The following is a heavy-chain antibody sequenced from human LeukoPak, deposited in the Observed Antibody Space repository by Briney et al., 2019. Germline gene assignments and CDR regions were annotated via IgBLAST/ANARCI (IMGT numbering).Heavy chain of an antibody. Sequence: SVKVSCKASGDSFSNNEISWVRQAPGQGLEWMGRITPISGKANYARKFQGRVTMTADKYTRTVYMELSSMRSDDTAVYYCATHSGDYWGQGTLVTVSS. V-gene: IGHV1-69*04. D-gene: IGHD5-12*01. J-gene: IGHJ4*02. CDR2: ITPISGKA. CDR3: ATHSGDY. CDR1: GDSFSNNE.